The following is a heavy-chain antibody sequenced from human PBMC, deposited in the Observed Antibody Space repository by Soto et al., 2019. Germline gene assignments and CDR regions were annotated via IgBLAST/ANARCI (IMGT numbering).Heavy chain of an antibody. V-gene: IGHV4-30-4*01. Sequence: QVQLQESGPGLVKPSQTLSLTCTVSGGSISSGDYYWRWIRQPPGKVLEWIGYIDYSGSTYYNPSLKSRVTISVDTSKNKLSVKLSAVTAADTAVYYCARVAVDYYDGRDGVYWGQGNLVTVSS. CDR2: IDYSGST. CDR3: ARVAVDYYDGRDGVY. CDR1: GGSISSGDYY. D-gene: IGHD3-22*01. J-gene: IGHJ4*02.